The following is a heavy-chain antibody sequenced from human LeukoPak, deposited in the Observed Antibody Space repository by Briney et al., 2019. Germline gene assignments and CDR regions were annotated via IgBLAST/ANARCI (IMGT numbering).Heavy chain of an antibody. CDR3: ARDKGSSSWTETGL. Sequence: PGGSLRLSCAASGFTFSSYSMNWVRQAPGKGLEWVSPISSSSYIYYADSGKGRSTISRDNAKNSLYLQMNSLRAEDTAVYYCARDKGSSSWTETGLWGQGTLVTVSS. D-gene: IGHD6-13*01. V-gene: IGHV3-21*01. J-gene: IGHJ4*02. CDR2: ISSSSYI. CDR1: GFTFSSYS.